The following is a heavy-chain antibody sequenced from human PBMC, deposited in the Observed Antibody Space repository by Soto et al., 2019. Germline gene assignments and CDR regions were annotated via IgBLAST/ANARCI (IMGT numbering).Heavy chain of an antibody. CDR1: GYIFTNYY. J-gene: IGHJ4*02. Sequence: ASVKVSCKAFGYIFTNYYMHWVRQAPGQGLEWMGVINPSGDGTSYAQKFQGRVTVTRDTSTSTYYLELSSLRSDDTAVYYCVREPPSTGLYDYWGQGALVTVSS. CDR3: VREPPSTGLYDY. D-gene: IGHD6-19*01. V-gene: IGHV1-46*01. CDR2: INPSGDGT.